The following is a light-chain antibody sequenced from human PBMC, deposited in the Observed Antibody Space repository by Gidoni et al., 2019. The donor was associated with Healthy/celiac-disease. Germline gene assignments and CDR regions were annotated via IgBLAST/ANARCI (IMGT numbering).Light chain of an antibody. V-gene: IGLV1-40*01. CDR3: QSYDSSLSAYVV. CDR1: SSNIGAGYD. J-gene: IGLJ2*01. CDR2: GNS. Sequence: QSVLTQPPSVPGAPGQRVTISCTGSSSNIGAGYDGHGYQQLPGTAPKLLIYGNSNRPSGVPDRFSGSKSGPSASLAIPWLQAEDEADYYCQSYDSSLSAYVVFGGGTKLTV.